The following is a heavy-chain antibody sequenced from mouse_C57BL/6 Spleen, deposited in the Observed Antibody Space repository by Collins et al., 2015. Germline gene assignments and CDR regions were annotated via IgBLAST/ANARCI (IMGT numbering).Heavy chain of an antibody. CDR1: GYTFTSYD. V-gene: IGHV1-85*01. J-gene: IGHJ2*01. D-gene: IGHD1-1*01. CDR3: ARDGDYYGSSYYFDY. Sequence: QVQLQQSGPELVKPGASVKLSCKASGYTFTSYDINWVKQRPGQGLEWIGWIYPRDGSTKYNEKFKGKATLTVDTSSSTAYMELHSLTSEDSAVYFCARDGDYYGSSYYFDYWGQGTTLTVSS. CDR2: IYPRDGST.